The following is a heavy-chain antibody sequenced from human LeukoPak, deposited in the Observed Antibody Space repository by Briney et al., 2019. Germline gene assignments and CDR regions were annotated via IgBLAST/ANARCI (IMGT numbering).Heavy chain of an antibody. J-gene: IGHJ3*02. Sequence: GGSLRLSCAASGFTFSSYAMHWVRQAPGKGLEWVSVIYSGGSTYYADSVKGRFTISRDNSKNTLYLQMNSLRAEDTAVYYCARDYHLTGYDAFDIWGQGTMVTVSS. D-gene: IGHD7-27*01. CDR3: ARDYHLTGYDAFDI. V-gene: IGHV3-53*01. CDR1: GFTFSSYA. CDR2: IYSGGST.